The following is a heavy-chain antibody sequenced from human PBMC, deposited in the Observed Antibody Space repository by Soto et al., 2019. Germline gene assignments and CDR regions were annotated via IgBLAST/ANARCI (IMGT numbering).Heavy chain of an antibody. CDR2: INAGNGNT. V-gene: IGHV1-3*01. J-gene: IGHJ4*02. CDR1: GYTFTSYA. CDR3: ARSTTYYYGSGSYPPYYFEY. D-gene: IGHD3-10*01. Sequence: ASVKVSCKASGYTFTSYAMHWVRQAPGQRLEWMGWINAGNGNTKYSQKFQGRVTITRDTSASTAYMELSSLRSEDTAVYYCARSTTYYYGSGSYPPYYFEYWGQGTLVTVSS.